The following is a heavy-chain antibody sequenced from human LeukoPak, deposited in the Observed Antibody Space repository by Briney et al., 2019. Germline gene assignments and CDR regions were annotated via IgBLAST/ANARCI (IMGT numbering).Heavy chain of an antibody. J-gene: IGHJ6*03. Sequence: QSGGSLRLSCTASGFSLGVYAMTWVRQAPGKGLEWVGFIRREVYGGTTEYAASVKGRFTISRDDSKSIAYLQMNSLRTEDTALYYCTRWGYCSSTSCYDYYMDVWGKGTTVTVSS. V-gene: IGHV3-49*04. CDR2: IRREVYGGTT. D-gene: IGHD2-2*01. CDR3: TRWGYCSSTSCYDYYMDV. CDR1: GFSLGVYA.